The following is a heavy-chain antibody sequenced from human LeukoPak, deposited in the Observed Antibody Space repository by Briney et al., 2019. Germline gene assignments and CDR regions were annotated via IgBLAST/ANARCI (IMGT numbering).Heavy chain of an antibody. CDR1: GYLFTGFY. D-gene: IGHD2-21*01. CDR2: MNPNNGDT. CDR3: AKRGGALSD. J-gene: IGHJ1*01. Sequence: ASVKVSCKTSGYLFTGFYIHWVRQVPGQGLEWMGWMNPNNGDTKSAPKFQGRVAMTRVTSINTAYMEVTGLTPADTAIYYCAKRGGALSDWSQGTPVTVTS. V-gene: IGHV1-2*02.